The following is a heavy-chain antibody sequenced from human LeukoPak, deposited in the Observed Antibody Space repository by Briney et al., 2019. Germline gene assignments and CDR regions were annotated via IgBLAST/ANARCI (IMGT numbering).Heavy chain of an antibody. V-gene: IGHV3-15*01. Sequence: GGSLRLSCAASGFTFSNAWMSWVRQAPGKGLEWVGRIKSKTDGGTTDYAAPVKGRFTISRDDSKNTLYLQMNSLKTEDTAVYYCTTRGGAWYDYVWGSYRPYYFDYWGQGTLVTVSS. CDR3: TTRGGAWYDYVWGSYRPYYFDY. D-gene: IGHD3-16*02. J-gene: IGHJ4*02. CDR1: GFTFSNAW. CDR2: IKSKTDGGTT.